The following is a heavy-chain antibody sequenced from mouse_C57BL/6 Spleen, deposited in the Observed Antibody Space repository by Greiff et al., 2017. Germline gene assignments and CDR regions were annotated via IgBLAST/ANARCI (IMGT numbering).Heavy chain of an antibody. V-gene: IGHV1-82*01. D-gene: IGHD1-1*01. Sequence: QVQLKESGPELVKPGASVKISCKASGYAFSSSWMNWVKQRPGKGLEWIGRIYPGDGDTNYNGKFKGKATLTADKSSSTAYMQLSSLTSEDSAVYFCARSRLTGSGYFDVWGTGTTVTVSS. CDR3: ARSRLTGSGYFDV. CDR2: IYPGDGDT. CDR1: GYAFSSSW. J-gene: IGHJ1*03.